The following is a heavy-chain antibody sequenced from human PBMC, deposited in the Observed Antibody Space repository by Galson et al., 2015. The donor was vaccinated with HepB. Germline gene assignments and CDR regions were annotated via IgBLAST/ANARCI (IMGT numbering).Heavy chain of an antibody. J-gene: IGHJ3*02. V-gene: IGHV1-69*13. CDR2: IIPIFGTA. CDR1: GGTFSSYA. Sequence: SVKVSCKASGGTFSSYAISWVRQAPGQGLEWMGGIIPIFGTANYAQKFQGRVTITADESTSTAYMELSSLRSEDTAVYYCARDQQAAGTSAFDIWGQGTMVTVSS. CDR3: ARDQQAAGTSAFDI. D-gene: IGHD6-13*01.